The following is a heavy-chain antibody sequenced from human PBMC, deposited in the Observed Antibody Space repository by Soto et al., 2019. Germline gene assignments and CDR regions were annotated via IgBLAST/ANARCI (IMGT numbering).Heavy chain of an antibody. CDR1: GFYLITSGEG. CDR2: IYWDDHK. J-gene: IGHJ5*02. Sequence: QITLKESGPALVKPTQTLTLTCTFSGFYLITSGEGGGWIRQPPGQALEWLVLIYWDDHKRYSPSLESMLTITKDTSNKQVVRTMTNMDAVDTATYYCAHSTVSGYAMSSCGQGTLVSVSS. CDR3: AHSTVSGYAMSS. V-gene: IGHV2-5*02. D-gene: IGHD5-12*01.